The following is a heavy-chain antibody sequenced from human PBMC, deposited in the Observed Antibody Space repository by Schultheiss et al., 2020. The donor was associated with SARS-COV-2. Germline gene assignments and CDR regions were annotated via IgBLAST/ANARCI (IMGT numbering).Heavy chain of an antibody. J-gene: IGHJ4*02. Sequence: ASVKVSCKASGYTFTSYAMHWVRQAPGQRLEWMGWINAGNGNTKYSQKFQGRVTITRDMSARTVYLELSSLRSEDTAVYYCASGYCSSTSCYSTLDYWGQGTLVTVSS. CDR2: INAGNGNT. CDR3: ASGYCSSTSCYSTLDY. V-gene: IGHV1-3*01. D-gene: IGHD2-2*01. CDR1: GYTFTSYA.